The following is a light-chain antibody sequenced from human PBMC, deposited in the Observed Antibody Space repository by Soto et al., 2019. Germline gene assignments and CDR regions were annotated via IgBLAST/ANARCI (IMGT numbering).Light chain of an antibody. CDR2: GAS. CDR1: QSVSSY. Sequence: EIVFTQSPATLSLSPGERATLSCRASQSVSSYLAWYQQKPGQAPRLLIYGASSRATGIPARFSGSGSGTDFTLTISRLEPEDFAVYYCQQYGGSPFTFGPGTKVDIK. CDR3: QQYGGSPFT. J-gene: IGKJ3*01. V-gene: IGKV3-20*01.